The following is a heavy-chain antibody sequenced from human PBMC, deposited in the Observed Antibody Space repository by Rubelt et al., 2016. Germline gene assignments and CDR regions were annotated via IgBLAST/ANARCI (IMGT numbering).Heavy chain of an antibody. V-gene: IGHV3-23*01. Sequence: LSCAASGFTFSSYAMSWVRQAPGRGLECVANIRGNSATSYYADSVKGRFTISRDNSENTLYLQMNSLRAEDTAVYYCARPSHDYVWGSYRYWGQGTLVTVSS. D-gene: IGHD3-16*02. CDR1: GFTFSSYA. J-gene: IGHJ4*02. CDR3: ARPSHDYVWGSYRY. CDR2: IRGNSATS.